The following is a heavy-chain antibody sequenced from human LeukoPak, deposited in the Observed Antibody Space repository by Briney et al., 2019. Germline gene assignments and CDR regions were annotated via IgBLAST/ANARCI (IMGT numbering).Heavy chain of an antibody. V-gene: IGHV4-39*07. D-gene: IGHD3-22*01. J-gene: IGHJ5*01. CDR1: GGSISSSSHS. Sequence: SETLSLTCTVSGGSISSSSHSWGWIRQPPGKGLGWIGSMYYSGNTYYNPSLKSRVTISVDTSKSQFSLKLSSVTAADTAVYYCARTSDYSGSGGYYFPNWFDSWGQGTLVTVSS. CDR2: MYYSGNT. CDR3: ARTSDYSGSGGYYFPNWFDS.